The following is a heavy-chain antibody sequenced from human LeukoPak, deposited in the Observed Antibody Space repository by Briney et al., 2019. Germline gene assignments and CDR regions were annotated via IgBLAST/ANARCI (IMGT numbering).Heavy chain of an antibody. V-gene: IGHV1-69*04. CDR2: IIPILSMA. Sequence: SVKDSCKASGGTFINYPISWVRQAPGQGLEWMGRIIPILSMANYAQNFQGRVTITADKSTNTSYMELRSLRSEDTAVYYCARGYMGAYYYYYYMDVWGKGTTVTVSS. CDR3: ARGYMGAYYYYYYMDV. J-gene: IGHJ6*03. CDR1: GGTFINYP. D-gene: IGHD2-2*02.